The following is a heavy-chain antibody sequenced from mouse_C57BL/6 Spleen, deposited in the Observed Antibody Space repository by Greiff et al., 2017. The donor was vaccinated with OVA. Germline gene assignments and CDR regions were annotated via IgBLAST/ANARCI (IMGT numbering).Heavy chain of an antibody. CDR1: GYAFSSYW. V-gene: IGHV1-80*01. J-gene: IGHJ4*01. CDR2: IYPGDGDT. D-gene: IGHD3-1*01. CDR3: ARQPSGYAMDY. Sequence: QVQLKESGAELVKPGASVKISCKASGYAFSSYWMNWVKQRPGKGLEWIGQIYPGDGDTKYNGKFKGKATLTADNASSTAYMQLSSLTSEDSAVYFCARQPSGYAMDYWGQVTSVTVSS.